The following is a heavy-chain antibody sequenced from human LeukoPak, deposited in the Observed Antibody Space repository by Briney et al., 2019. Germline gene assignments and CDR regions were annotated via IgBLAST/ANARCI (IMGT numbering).Heavy chain of an antibody. V-gene: IGHV4-39*01. D-gene: IGHD3-22*01. Sequence: SETLSLTCTVSGGSISSSSYYWGWIRQPPGKGLEWIGSIYYSGSTYYNPSLKSRVTISVDTSKSQFSLKLSSVTAADTAVYYCARHLTQYSSGYHNWFDPWGQGTLVTVSS. CDR2: IYYSGST. J-gene: IGHJ5*02. CDR3: ARHLTQYSSGYHNWFDP. CDR1: GGSISSSSYY.